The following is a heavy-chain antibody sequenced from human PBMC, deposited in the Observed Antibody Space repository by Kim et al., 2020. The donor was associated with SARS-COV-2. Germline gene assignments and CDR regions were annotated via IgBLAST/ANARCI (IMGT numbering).Heavy chain of an antibody. V-gene: IGHV4-39*01. CDR3: ARNVGIVVYYCDY. D-gene: IGHD6-19*01. J-gene: IGHJ4*02. Sequence: HNPSLKSRVTIFVDTSKNQLSRKLSSVTAAETAVYYGARNVGIVVYYCDYWGQGTLVTVSS.